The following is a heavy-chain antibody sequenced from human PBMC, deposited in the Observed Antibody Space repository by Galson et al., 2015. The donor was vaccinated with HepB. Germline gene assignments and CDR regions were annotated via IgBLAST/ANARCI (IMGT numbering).Heavy chain of an antibody. CDR3: ARDIAISGLDY. D-gene: IGHD2-21*01. CDR1: GFTFSSYA. CDR2: ISYDGSNK. J-gene: IGHJ4*02. Sequence: SLRLSCAASGFTFSSYAMHWVRQAPGKGLEWVAVISYDGSNKYYADSVKGRFTISRDNSKNTLYLQMNGLRAEDTAVYYCARDIAISGLDYWGQGTLVTVSS. V-gene: IGHV3-30-3*01.